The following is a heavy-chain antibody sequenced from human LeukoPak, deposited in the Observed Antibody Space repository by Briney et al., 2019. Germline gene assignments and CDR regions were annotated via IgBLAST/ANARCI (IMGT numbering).Heavy chain of an antibody. CDR3: ARPANRGDAFDI. Sequence: GESLNISCKGSGYRFSDYWIGWVRQMPGKGLEWMGIIYPGDSDTRYSPSFQGQVTISADKSITTAYLQWSSLRASDTAMYYCARPANRGDAFDIWGQGTMVTVSS. V-gene: IGHV5-51*01. CDR2: IYPGDSDT. J-gene: IGHJ3*02. D-gene: IGHD2/OR15-2a*01. CDR1: GYRFSDYW.